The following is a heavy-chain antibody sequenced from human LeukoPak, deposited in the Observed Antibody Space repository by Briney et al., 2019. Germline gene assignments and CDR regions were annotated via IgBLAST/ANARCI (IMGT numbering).Heavy chain of an antibody. J-gene: IGHJ4*02. CDR2: IRYDGSNK. V-gene: IGHV3-30*02. Sequence: GGSLRLSCAASGFTFSSYGMHWVRQAPGKGLEWVAFIRYDGSNKYYADSVKGRFTISRDNSKNTLYLQMNSLRAEDTAVYYCAKDSTVLQWLPRGYFDYWGQGTLVTVSS. CDR3: AKDSTVLQWLPRGYFDY. D-gene: IGHD6-19*01. CDR1: GFTFSSYG.